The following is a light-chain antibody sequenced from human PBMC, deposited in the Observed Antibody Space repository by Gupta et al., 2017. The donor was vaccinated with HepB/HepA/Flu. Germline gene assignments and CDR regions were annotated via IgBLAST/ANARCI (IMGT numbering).Light chain of an antibody. CDR3: CSYAGSYTYVV. Sequence: QSALTQPRSVSGSPGQSVTISCTGPSSDVGGYNYVSWYQQHPGKAPKLMIYDVSKRPSGVPDRCSGSKSGNTASLTISGLQAEDEADFYCCSYAGSYTYVVFGGGTKLTVL. CDR1: SSDVGGYNY. CDR2: DVS. J-gene: IGLJ2*01. V-gene: IGLV2-11*01.